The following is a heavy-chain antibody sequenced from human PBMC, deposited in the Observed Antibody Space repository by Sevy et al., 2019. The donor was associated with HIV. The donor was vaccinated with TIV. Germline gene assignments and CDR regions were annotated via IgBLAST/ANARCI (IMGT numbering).Heavy chain of an antibody. CDR1: GYTFTSYD. J-gene: IGHJ5*02. V-gene: IGHV1-8*01. Sequence: ASVKVSCKASGYTFTSYDINWVRQATGQGLEWMGWMNPNSGNTGYAQKFQGRVTMTRNTSISTAYMELSSLRSEDTAVYCCARTYYDFRSGYYVWFDPWGQGTLVTVSS. CDR2: MNPNSGNT. CDR3: ARTYYDFRSGYYVWFDP. D-gene: IGHD3-3*01.